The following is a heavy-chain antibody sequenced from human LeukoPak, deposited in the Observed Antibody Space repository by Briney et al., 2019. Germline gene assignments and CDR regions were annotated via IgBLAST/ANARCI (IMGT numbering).Heavy chain of an antibody. Sequence: KPGGPLRLSCAASGFTFSSYTMNWARQAPGKGLEWVAFIRYDGSNKYYADSVKGRFTISRDNSKNTLYLQMNSLRAEDTAVYYCAKEKIRFRYFDYWGQGTLVTVSS. CDR1: GFTFSSYT. J-gene: IGHJ4*02. CDR2: IRYDGSNK. CDR3: AKEKIRFRYFDY. D-gene: IGHD3-3*01. V-gene: IGHV3-30*02.